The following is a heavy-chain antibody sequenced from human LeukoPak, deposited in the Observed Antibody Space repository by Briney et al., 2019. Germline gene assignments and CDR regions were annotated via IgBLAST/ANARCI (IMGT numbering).Heavy chain of an antibody. V-gene: IGHV3-21*01. D-gene: IGHD6-13*01. CDR2: ISSSSSYI. Sequence: GGSLRLSCAASGFTFSSYSMNWVRQAPGKGLEWVSSISSSSSYIYYADSVKGRFTIPRDNAKNSLYLQMNSLRAEDTAVYYCARGLRRIAGHHDAFYIWGQGTMVTVSS. CDR3: ARGLRRIAGHHDAFYI. CDR1: GFTFSSYS. J-gene: IGHJ3*02.